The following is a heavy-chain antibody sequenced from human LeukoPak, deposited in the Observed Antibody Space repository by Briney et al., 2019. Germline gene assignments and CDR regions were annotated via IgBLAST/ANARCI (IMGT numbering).Heavy chain of an antibody. CDR3: AREPLTMIKIRPFDY. D-gene: IGHD3-22*01. V-gene: IGHV1-69*05. Sequence: SVKVSCKASGGTFSSYAIGWVRQAPGQGLEWMGRIIPIFGTANYAQKFQGRVTITTDESTSTAYMELSSLRSEDTAVYYCAREPLTMIKIRPFDYWGQGTLVTVSS. CDR2: IIPIFGTA. CDR1: GGTFSSYA. J-gene: IGHJ4*02.